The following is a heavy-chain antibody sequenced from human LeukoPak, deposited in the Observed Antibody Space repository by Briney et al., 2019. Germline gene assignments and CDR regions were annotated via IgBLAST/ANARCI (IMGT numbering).Heavy chain of an antibody. CDR1: GFTFSTYG. CDR3: AKTAGIAAAADFDY. J-gene: IGHJ4*02. V-gene: IGHV3-30*18. D-gene: IGHD6-13*01. Sequence: GGSLRLSCAASGFTFSTYGMHWVRQAPGKGLEWVALISYDGSKRYYAESVKGRFTISRDNTKNTLYLQMNSLRAEDTAVYYCAKTAGIAAAADFDYWGQGTLVTVSS. CDR2: ISYDGSKR.